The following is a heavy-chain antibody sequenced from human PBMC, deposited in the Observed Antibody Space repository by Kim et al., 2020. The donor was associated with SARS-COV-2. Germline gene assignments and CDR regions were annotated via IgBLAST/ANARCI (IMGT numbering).Heavy chain of an antibody. Sequence: YTPSLKGRVTISVDTSKNQFSLKLSSVTAAGAAVYYCARGSLEAPRTFDYWGQGTLVTVSS. V-gene: IGHV4-59*09. CDR3: ARGSLEAPRTFDY. J-gene: IGHJ4*02.